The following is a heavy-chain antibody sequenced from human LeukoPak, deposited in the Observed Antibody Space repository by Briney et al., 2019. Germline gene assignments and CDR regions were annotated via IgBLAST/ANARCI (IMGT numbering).Heavy chain of an antibody. CDR3: ARNLVANRKDFYY. Sequence: GGSLRLSCAASGFTFSSFWMSWVRQAPGKGLEWVANIKEDGGEEWYVDSVKGRFTISRDNAKMSLYLQMNSLRPEDTAVYFCARNLVANRKDFYYLGQGTLVTVSP. V-gene: IGHV3-7*01. D-gene: IGHD5-12*01. J-gene: IGHJ4*02. CDR2: IKEDGGEE. CDR1: GFTFSSFW.